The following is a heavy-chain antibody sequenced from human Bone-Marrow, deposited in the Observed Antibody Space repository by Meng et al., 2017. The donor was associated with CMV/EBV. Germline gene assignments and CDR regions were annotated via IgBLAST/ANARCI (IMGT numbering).Heavy chain of an antibody. CDR3: ARRGLSGGTAAVFDY. J-gene: IGHJ4*02. V-gene: IGHV3-11*06. D-gene: IGHD2-8*02. CDR1: GVTLSKYY. Sequence: FGVTLSKYYMSWIRQAPGMGLEWVSHISNSGTYTNYADSVKGRFTISRDNAKSSLYLHMSSLRAEDTAVYYCARRGLSGGTAAVFDYWGQGTLVTVSS. CDR2: ISNSGTYT.